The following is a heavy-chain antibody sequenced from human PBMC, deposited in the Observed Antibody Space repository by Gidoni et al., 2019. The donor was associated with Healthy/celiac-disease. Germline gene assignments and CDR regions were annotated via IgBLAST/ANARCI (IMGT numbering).Heavy chain of an antibody. Sequence: QVQLVQSGAEVKKPGASVKVSCKASGYTFTSYDINWVRQPTGQGLEWMGWMNPNSGNTGYAQKFQGRVTMTRNTSISTAYMELSSLRSEDTAVYYCARAPSIAVAVSGRRGSQKRNWFDPWGQGTLVTVSS. D-gene: IGHD6-19*01. V-gene: IGHV1-8*01. J-gene: IGHJ5*02. CDR2: MNPNSGNT. CDR1: GYTFTSYD. CDR3: ARAPSIAVAVSGRRGSQKRNWFDP.